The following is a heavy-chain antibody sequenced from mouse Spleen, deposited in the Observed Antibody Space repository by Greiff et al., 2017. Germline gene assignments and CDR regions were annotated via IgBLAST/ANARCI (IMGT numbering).Heavy chain of an antibody. D-gene: IGHD2-14*01. CDR2: ISYDGSN. Sequence: VQLQQSGPGLVKPSQSLSLTCSVTGYSITSGYYWNWIRQFPGNKLEWMGYISYDGSNNYNPSLKNRISITRDTSKNQFFLKLNSVTTEDTATYYCARGDRYAWFAYWGQGTLVTVSA. CDR3: ARGDRYAWFAY. J-gene: IGHJ3*01. CDR1: GYSITSGYY. V-gene: IGHV3-6*01.